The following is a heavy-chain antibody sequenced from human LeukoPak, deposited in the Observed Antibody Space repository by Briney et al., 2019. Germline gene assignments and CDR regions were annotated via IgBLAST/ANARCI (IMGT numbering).Heavy chain of an antibody. D-gene: IGHD4-17*01. J-gene: IGHJ4*02. Sequence: ASVKVSCKASGYTFTGYYMHWVRQAPGQGLEWMGWINPNSGGINYAQKFQGRVTMTRDTSISTAYMELSRLRSDDTAVYYCARPHDYGDYGLDYWGQGTLVTVSS. V-gene: IGHV1-2*02. CDR1: GYTFTGYY. CDR3: ARPHDYGDYGLDY. CDR2: INPNSGGI.